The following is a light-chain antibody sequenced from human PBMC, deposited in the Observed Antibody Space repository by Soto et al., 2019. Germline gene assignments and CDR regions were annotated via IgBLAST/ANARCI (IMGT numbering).Light chain of an antibody. Sequence: QSALTQPASVSGSPGQSITISCTGTSSDVGSYNLVSWYQQHPGKAPKLMIYEVSKRPSGVSNRFSGSKSGNTASLTISGLQAEDEADYYCCSHAGSSTYVVFCGGTQLTVL. CDR1: SSDVGSYNL. CDR2: EVS. CDR3: CSHAGSSTYVV. J-gene: IGLJ2*01. V-gene: IGLV2-23*02.